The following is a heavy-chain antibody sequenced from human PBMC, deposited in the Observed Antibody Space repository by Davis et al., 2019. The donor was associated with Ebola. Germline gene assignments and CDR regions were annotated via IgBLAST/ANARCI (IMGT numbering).Heavy chain of an antibody. CDR3: ASLALDFWSGYYNFGYFDY. CDR2: ISYDGSNK. CDR1: GFTFSSYA. J-gene: IGHJ4*02. V-gene: IGHV3-30-3*01. D-gene: IGHD3-3*01. Sequence: GESLKISCAASGFTFSSYAMHWVRQAPGKGLEWVAVISYDGSNKYYADSVKGRFTISRDNSKNTLYLQMNSLRAEDTAVYYCASLALDFWSGYYNFGYFDYWGQGTLVTVSS.